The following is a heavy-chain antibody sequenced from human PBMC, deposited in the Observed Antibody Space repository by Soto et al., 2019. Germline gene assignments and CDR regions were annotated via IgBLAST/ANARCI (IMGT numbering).Heavy chain of an antibody. V-gene: IGHV4-39*01. CDR1: DDSINSDKYY. CDR2: IYYRGNA. J-gene: IGHJ4*02. Sequence: QLQLQESGPGLVKPSETLSLTCSVSDDSINSDKYYWGWIRQPPGKGLEWIGSIYYRGNAYYNPSLQTRVTISLDKSKSLVSLKLNSVTAADSAVYFCARLEGLATISYYFDFWGPGALVTVSS. CDR3: ARLEGLATISYYFDF. D-gene: IGHD3-9*01.